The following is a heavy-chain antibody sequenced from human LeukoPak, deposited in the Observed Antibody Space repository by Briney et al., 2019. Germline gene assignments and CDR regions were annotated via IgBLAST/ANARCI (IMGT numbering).Heavy chain of an antibody. CDR1: GGTFSSYT. D-gene: IGHD3-22*01. CDR2: IIPILGIA. CDR3: ARDPSHDSSGYYLDY. J-gene: IGHJ4*02. V-gene: IGHV1-69*04. Sequence: SVKVSCKASGGTFSSYTISWVRQAPGQGLEWMGRIIPILGIANYAQKFQGRVTITADKSTSTAYMELSSLRSEDTAVYYCARDPSHDSSGYYLDYWGQGTPVTVSS.